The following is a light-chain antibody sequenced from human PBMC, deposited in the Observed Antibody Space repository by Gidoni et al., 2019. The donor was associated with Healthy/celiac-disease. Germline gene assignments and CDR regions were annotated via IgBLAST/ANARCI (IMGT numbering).Light chain of an antibody. Sequence: VLTQSSSASASLGSSVKLTCTLSSGHSSYIIAWHQQQPGKAPRYLMKLEGSGSYNKGSGVPDRFSGSSSGADRYLTISNLQSEDEADYYCETWDSNTHGYVFGTGTKVTVL. CDR3: ETWDSNTHGYV. CDR2: LEGSGSY. J-gene: IGLJ1*01. CDR1: SGHSSYI. V-gene: IGLV4-60*03.